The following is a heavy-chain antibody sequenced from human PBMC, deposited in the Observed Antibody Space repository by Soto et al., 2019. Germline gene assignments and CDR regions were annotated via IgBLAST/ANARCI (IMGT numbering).Heavy chain of an antibody. CDR2: ISSSSSYI. J-gene: IGHJ3*02. D-gene: IGHD1-7*01. V-gene: IGHV3-21*01. CDR3: ARDNVELRAFDI. Sequence: GGSLRLSCAASVFTFSSYSMNWVRQAPGKGLEWVSSISSSSSYIYYADSVKGRFTISRDNAKNSLYLQMNSLRAEDTAVYYCARDNVELRAFDIWGQATMVTVSS. CDR1: VFTFSSYS.